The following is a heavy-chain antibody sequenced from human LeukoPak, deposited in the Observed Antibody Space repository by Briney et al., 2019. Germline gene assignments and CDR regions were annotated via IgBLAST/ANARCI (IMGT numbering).Heavy chain of an antibody. J-gene: IGHJ5*02. Sequence: PGGSLRLSCAASGFTFSSYEMNWVRQAPGKGLEWVSYISSSGSTIYYADSVKGRFTIYRDNAKNSLYMQMNSLRAEDTAVYYCARGPDYYDSSGYYYGWFDPWGQGTLVTVSS. V-gene: IGHV3-48*03. CDR3: ARGPDYYDSSGYYYGWFDP. CDR2: ISSSGSTI. D-gene: IGHD3-22*01. CDR1: GFTFSSYE.